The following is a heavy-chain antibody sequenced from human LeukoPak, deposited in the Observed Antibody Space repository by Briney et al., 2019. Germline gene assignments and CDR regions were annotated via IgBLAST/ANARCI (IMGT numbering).Heavy chain of an antibody. CDR3: AKTTYYDILTGYYAPNFDY. CDR1: GYTFSSYS. CDR2: ISGSGGNT. Sequence: GGSLRLSCAASGYTFSSYSMNWVRQAPGKELEWVSAISGSGGNTYYADSVKGRFTISRDNSKNTLYLQMNSLRAEDTAVYYCAKTTYYDILTGYYAPNFDYWGQGTLVTVSS. D-gene: IGHD3-9*01. V-gene: IGHV3-23*01. J-gene: IGHJ4*02.